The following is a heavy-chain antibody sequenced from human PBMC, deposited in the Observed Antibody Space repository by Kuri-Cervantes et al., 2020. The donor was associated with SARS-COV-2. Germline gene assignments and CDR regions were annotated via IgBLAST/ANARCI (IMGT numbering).Heavy chain of an antibody. V-gene: IGHV3-30*02. CDR2: VRRDGSNY. CDR1: GFTFSSYE. Sequence: GESLKISCAASGFTFSSYEMNWVRQAPGKGLEWVGFVRRDGSNYYYADSVKGRFTISRDNSKNSLYLEMNSLRPEDTAVYYCARATECSGGSCYNYYYYGMDVWGQGTTVTVSS. D-gene: IGHD2-15*01. CDR3: ARATECSGGSCYNYYYYGMDV. J-gene: IGHJ6*02.